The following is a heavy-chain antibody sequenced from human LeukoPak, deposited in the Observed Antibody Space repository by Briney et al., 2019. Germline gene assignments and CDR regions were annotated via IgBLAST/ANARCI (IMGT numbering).Heavy chain of an antibody. CDR2: IRIKANNYAT. CDR1: GFTLSGFA. Sequence: PGGSLRLSCAASGFTLSGFAMHWVRQASGKGLEWLGRIRIKANNYATTYASSVEGRFTISRDDSKNTAFLQMNSLKTEDTAVYYCTRQVNSNWLDPWGQGTLVTVSS. J-gene: IGHJ5*02. V-gene: IGHV3-73*01. CDR3: TRQVNSNWLDP.